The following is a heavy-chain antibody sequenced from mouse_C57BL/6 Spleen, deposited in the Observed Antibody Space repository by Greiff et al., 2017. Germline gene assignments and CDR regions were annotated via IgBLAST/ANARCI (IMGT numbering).Heavy chain of an antibody. CDR3: VRCSNWDGYFDV. J-gene: IGHJ1*03. Sequence: EVKLEESGGGLVQPKGSLKLSCAASGFSFNTYAMNWVRQAPGKGLEWVARIRSKSNNYATYYADSVKDRFTISRDDSKSMLYLQINNLKTEDTAMYYCVRCSNWDGYFDVWGTGTTVTVSS. D-gene: IGHD4-1*01. CDR2: IRSKSNNYAT. CDR1: GFSFNTYA. V-gene: IGHV10-1*01.